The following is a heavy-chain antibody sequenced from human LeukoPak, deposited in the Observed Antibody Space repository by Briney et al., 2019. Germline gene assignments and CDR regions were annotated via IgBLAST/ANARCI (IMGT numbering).Heavy chain of an antibody. CDR3: ARAVDTAMAGYYYYMDV. CDR2: IIPIFGTA. CDR1: GGTFSSYA. V-gene: IGHV1-69*05. D-gene: IGHD5-18*01. J-gene: IGHJ6*03. Sequence: GASVKVSCKASGGTFSSYAISWVRQAPGQGLEWMGGIIPIFGTANYAQKLQGRVTMTTDTSTSTAYMELRSLRSDDTAVYYCARAVDTAMAGYYYYMDVWGKGTTVTVSS.